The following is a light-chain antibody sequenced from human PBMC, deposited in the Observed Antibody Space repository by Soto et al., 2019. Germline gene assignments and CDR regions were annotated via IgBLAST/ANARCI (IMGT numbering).Light chain of an antibody. Sequence: DIQMTQSAASLSTSVGDSVTITCQASQEISNNLEWYQQKPGKPPQLLIYDASNLETGVPSRFSGSGSGTDFTFTISIGQHEDIATYYCQQYDKLPPTFGQGTKVEIK. J-gene: IGKJ1*01. CDR2: DAS. CDR1: QEISNN. V-gene: IGKV1-33*01. CDR3: QQYDKLPPT.